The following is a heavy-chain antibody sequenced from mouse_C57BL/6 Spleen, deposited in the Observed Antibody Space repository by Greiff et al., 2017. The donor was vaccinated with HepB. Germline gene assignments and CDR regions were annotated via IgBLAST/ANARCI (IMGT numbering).Heavy chain of an antibody. V-gene: IGHV1-64*01. J-gene: IGHJ2*01. CDR3: AGAITTVVEEDY. D-gene: IGHD1-1*01. Sequence: QVQLKQPGAELVKPGASVKLSCKASGYTFTSYWMHWVKQRPGQGLEWIGMIHPNSGSTNYNEKFKSKATLTVDKSSSTAYMQLSSLTSEDSAVYYCAGAITTVVEEDYWGQGTTLTVSS. CDR1: GYTFTSYW. CDR2: IHPNSGST.